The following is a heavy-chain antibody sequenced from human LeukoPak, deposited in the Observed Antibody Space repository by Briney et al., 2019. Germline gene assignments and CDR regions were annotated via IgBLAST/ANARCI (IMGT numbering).Heavy chain of an antibody. CDR3: ARAHDRNWFDP. V-gene: IGHV4-30-4*01. CDR1: GGSISSGDYY. CDR2: IYYSGST. Sequence: SETLSLTCTVSGGSISSGDYYWSWIRQPPGKGLEWIGCIYYSGSTYYNPSLKSRVTISVDTSKNQFSLKLSSVTAADTAVYYCARAHDRNWFDPWGQGTLVTVSS. J-gene: IGHJ5*02.